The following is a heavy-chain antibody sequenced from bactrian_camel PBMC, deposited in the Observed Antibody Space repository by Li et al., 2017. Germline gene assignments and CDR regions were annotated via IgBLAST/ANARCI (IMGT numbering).Heavy chain of an antibody. Sequence: DVQLVESGGGLVQPGESLTLSCAASGFTLSRCAMNWVRQAPGKGLEWVAATNMGGSGTYYTDSVKGRFTISRDNAKNTLFLQMNSLKPEDSDMYYCAACSNPFFGQGTQVTVS. CDR2: TNMGGSGT. CDR1: GFTLSRCA. V-gene: IGHV3S31*01. J-gene: IGHJ4*01. D-gene: IGHD3*01.